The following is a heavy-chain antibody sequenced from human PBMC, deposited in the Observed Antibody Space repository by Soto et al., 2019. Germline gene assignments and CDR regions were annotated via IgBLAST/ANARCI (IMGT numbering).Heavy chain of an antibody. J-gene: IGHJ6*02. CDR1: GGSISSGDYY. D-gene: IGHD3-9*01. Sequence: SETLSLTCTVSGGSISSGDYYWSWIRQPPGKGLEWIGYIYYSGSTYYNPSLKSRVTISVDTSKNQFSLKLSSVTAADTAVYYCARDVEYYDILTGSNPSRYGMDVWGQGTTVTVSS. V-gene: IGHV4-30-4*01. CDR3: ARDVEYYDILTGSNPSRYGMDV. CDR2: IYYSGST.